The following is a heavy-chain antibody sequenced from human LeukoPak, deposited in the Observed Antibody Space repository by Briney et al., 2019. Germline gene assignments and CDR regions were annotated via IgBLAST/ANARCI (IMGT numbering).Heavy chain of an antibody. CDR2: IIPIFGTA. Sequence: SVKVSCKASGGTFSSYAISWVRQAPGQGLEWMGGIIPIFGTANYAQKLQGRVTITTDESTSTAYMELSSLRSEDTAVYYCARDNYAGANWFDPWGQGTLVTVSS. V-gene: IGHV1-69*05. J-gene: IGHJ5*02. D-gene: IGHD1-7*01. CDR1: GGTFSSYA. CDR3: ARDNYAGANWFDP.